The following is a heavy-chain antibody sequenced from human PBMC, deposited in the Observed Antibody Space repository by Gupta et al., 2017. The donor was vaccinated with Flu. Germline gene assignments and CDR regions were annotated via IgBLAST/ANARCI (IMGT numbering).Heavy chain of an antibody. Sequence: EVQLVESGGGLVQPGGSLRPSCAAYGFTFSSHDMHRVRQATGKGLEWVSAIGTAGDTYYPGSVKGRFTISRENAKNSLYLQMNSLRAGDTAVYYCARSRRGWYLQFCFDLWGRGTLVTVSS. V-gene: IGHV3-13*04. CDR3: ARSRRGWYLQFCFDL. CDR1: GFTFSSHD. D-gene: IGHD6-19*01. CDR2: IGTAGDT. J-gene: IGHJ2*01.